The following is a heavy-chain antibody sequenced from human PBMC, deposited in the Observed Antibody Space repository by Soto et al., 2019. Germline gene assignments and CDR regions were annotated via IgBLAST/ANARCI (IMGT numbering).Heavy chain of an antibody. CDR2: INPSAGST. V-gene: IGHV1-46*01. Sequence: QVQLVQSGAEVKEPGASVKISCKASGYTFTSCYMHWVRQAPGQGLEWMGIINPSAGSTNHAQKCQGRVPMTRDTSTSIVYMELSSLRSEDTAGYYCARADKGGSYWGQGTLVTVSS. CDR1: GYTFTSCY. D-gene: IGHD1-26*01. J-gene: IGHJ4*02. CDR3: ARADKGGSY.